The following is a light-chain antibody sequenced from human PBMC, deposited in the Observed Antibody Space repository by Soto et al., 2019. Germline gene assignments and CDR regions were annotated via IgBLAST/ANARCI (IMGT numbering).Light chain of an antibody. Sequence: SYELTQPPSVSVAPGKTAKITCGENNIGSKDVHWYQQKPGQAPVLVIYYDSDRPSGIPERFSGSNSGSTATLTISRVEAGDEADYYCQVWDSSSDHVVFGGGTKLTVL. CDR2: YDS. J-gene: IGLJ2*01. CDR3: QVWDSSSDHVV. V-gene: IGLV3-21*04. CDR1: NIGSKD.